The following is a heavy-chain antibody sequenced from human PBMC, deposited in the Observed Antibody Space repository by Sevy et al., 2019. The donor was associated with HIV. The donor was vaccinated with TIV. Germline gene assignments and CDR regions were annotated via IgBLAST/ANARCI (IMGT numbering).Heavy chain of an antibody. CDR1: GGSISSGDYY. CDR3: ASGYSSGWYVY. D-gene: IGHD6-19*01. Sequence: SETLSLTCTVSGGSISSGDYYWSWIRQPPGKGLGWIAYIYYTGSTYYNPSLKSRVTMSVDTSKNEFSLKLSSVTAADTAVYYCASGYSSGWYVYWGQGTLVTVSS. J-gene: IGHJ4*02. V-gene: IGHV4-30-4*01. CDR2: IYYTGST.